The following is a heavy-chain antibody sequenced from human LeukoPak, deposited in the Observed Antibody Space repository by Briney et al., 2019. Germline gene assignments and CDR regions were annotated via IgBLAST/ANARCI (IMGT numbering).Heavy chain of an antibody. Sequence: SETLSLTCTVSGGSISSYYWSWIRQPPGKGLEWIGYIYYSGSTNYNPSLKSRVTISVDTSKNQFSLKLSSVTAADTAVYYCAKVASSWYWDDNWGQGTLVTVSS. CDR3: AKVASSWYWDDN. V-gene: IGHV4-59*08. CDR2: IYYSGST. D-gene: IGHD6-13*01. CDR1: GGSISSYY. J-gene: IGHJ1*01.